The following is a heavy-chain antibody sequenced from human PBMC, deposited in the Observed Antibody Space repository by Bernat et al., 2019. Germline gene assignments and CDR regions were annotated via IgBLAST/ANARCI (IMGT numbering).Heavy chain of an antibody. CDR1: GGSISSSSYY. D-gene: IGHD6-13*01. J-gene: IGHJ4*02. Sequence: LQLQESGPGLVKPSETLSLTCTVSGGSISSSSYYWGWIRQPPGKGLEWIGSVYYSGSTYYNASLKSRVTLSVDTSKNQFTLKLSSVTAADTAVYYCARQRGSSWYSPFEYWGQGTLVTVSS. CDR2: VYYSGST. CDR3: ARQRGSSWYSPFEY. V-gene: IGHV4-39*01.